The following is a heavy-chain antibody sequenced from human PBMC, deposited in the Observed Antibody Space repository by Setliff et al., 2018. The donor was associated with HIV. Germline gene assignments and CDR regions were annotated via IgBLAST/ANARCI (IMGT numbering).Heavy chain of an antibody. CDR1: GYSFTGHS. CDR2: INTRKGDA. D-gene: IGHD3-10*01. V-gene: IGHV1-46*01. CDR3: ARLSTTSRDFDS. Sequence: GASVKVSCKASGYSFTGHSVHWLRQAPGLGPEWLAVINTRKGDAIVARNFQGRVTLARDTSTNTVYMELISLTSEDTAVYYCARLSTTSRDFDSWGRGTLVTVSS. J-gene: IGHJ4*02.